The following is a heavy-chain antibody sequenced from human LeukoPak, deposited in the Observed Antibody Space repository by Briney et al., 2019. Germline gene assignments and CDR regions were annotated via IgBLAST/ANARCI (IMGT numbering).Heavy chain of an antibody. CDR3: AGDTTITHQRDY. D-gene: IGHD5-24*01. CDR2: IKQDGSKK. V-gene: IGHV3-7*04. CDR1: GLTFSTSW. Sequence: GGSLRLSCAASGLTFSTSWMNWLRQAPGKGLEWVACIKQDGSKKYYADSVKGRFTISRDNAKNTLYLQMNSLRVEDTAVYYCAGDTTITHQRDYWGQGTLVTVSS. J-gene: IGHJ4*02.